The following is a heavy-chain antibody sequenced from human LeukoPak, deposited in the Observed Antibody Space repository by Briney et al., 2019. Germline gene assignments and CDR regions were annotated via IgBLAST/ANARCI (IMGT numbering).Heavy chain of an antibody. Sequence: KTSETLSLTCTVSGGSISSHYWSWIRQPPGKGLEWIGYIYYSGSTNYNPSLKSRVTISVDTSKNQFSLKLSSVTAADTAVYYCARQVSGLWFGESEYFDYWGQGTLVTVSS. CDR2: IYYSGST. V-gene: IGHV4-59*08. D-gene: IGHD3-10*01. J-gene: IGHJ4*02. CDR3: ARQVSGLWFGESEYFDY. CDR1: GGSISSHY.